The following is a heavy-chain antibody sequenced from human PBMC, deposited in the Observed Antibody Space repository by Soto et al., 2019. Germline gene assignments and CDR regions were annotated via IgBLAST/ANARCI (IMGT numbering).Heavy chain of an antibody. V-gene: IGHV3-48*01. CDR1: GFTFSSYI. CDR3: ASLSSSSSDDAFDI. Sequence: PGGSLRLSCAASGFTFSSYIMTWVRQAPRKGRAWVSYISSSSSTIYYAYSVKGRFTISRDNAKNSLYLQMNSLRAEDTAVYYCASLSSSSSDDAFDIWGQGTMVTVSS. J-gene: IGHJ3*02. D-gene: IGHD6-6*01. CDR2: ISSSSSTI.